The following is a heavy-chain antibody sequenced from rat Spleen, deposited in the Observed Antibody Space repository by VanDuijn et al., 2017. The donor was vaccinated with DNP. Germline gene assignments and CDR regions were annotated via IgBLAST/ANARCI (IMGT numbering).Heavy chain of an antibody. CDR3: AREQHFYFDY. CDR2: ITYDGGRT. Sequence: EVQLVESGGGLAQPGRSLKLSCTAPGFTFNGYAMAWVRQAPKKVLEWVASITYDGGRTFYRDSVKGRFTISRDNAKSTLFLQMDSLRSEDTATYYCAREQHFYFDYWGQGVMVTVSS. CDR1: GFTFNGYA. J-gene: IGHJ2*01. V-gene: IGHV5-17*01. D-gene: IGHD1-10*01.